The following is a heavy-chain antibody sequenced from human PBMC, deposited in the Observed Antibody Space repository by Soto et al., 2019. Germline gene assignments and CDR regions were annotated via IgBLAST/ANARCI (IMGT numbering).Heavy chain of an antibody. CDR1: GFTFSSYA. D-gene: IGHD4-17*01. J-gene: IGHJ4*02. CDR3: AKDIIYGGNSIDY. CDR2: ISGSGGGT. Sequence: GGSLRLSCAASGFTFSSYAMSWVRQAPGKGLEWVSAISGSGGGTYYADSVKGRFTISRDNSKNTLYLQMNSLRAEDTAVYYCAKDIIYGGNSIDYWGQGTLVTVSS. V-gene: IGHV3-23*01.